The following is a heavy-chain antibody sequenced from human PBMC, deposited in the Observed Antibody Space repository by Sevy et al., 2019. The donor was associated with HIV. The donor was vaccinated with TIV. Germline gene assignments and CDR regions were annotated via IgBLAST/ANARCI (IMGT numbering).Heavy chain of an antibody. D-gene: IGHD6-13*01. CDR1: GYTFTSYG. CDR2: ISAYNGNT. J-gene: IGHJ4*02. Sequence: ASVKVSCKASGYTFTSYGISWVRQAPGQGLEWMGWISAYNGNTNYAQKLQGRVTMTTDTSTRTAYMELRSLRSDDTAVYYCARARSSSSWYERGYYFDYWGQGTLVTVSS. CDR3: ARARSSSSWYERGYYFDY. V-gene: IGHV1-18*01.